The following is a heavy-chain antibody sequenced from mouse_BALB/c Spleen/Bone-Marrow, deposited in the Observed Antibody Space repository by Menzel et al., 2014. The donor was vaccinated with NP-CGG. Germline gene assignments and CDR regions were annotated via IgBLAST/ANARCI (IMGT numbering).Heavy chain of an antibody. CDR2: IGNLAYSI. CDR3: ARGGKIYYAMDY. Sequence: DVKLVESGGGLVQPGGSRKLSCAASGFTFSDYGMAWVRQAPGKGPEWVAFIGNLAYSIYYADTVTGRFTISRENAKNTLYLEMSSLRSEDTAMYYCARGGKIYYAMDYWGQGTSVTVSS. CDR1: GFTFSDYG. V-gene: IGHV5-15*02. J-gene: IGHJ4*01.